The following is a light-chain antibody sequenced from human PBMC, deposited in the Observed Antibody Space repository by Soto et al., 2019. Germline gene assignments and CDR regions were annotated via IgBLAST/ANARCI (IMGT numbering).Light chain of an antibody. J-gene: IGKJ1*01. V-gene: IGKV1-27*01. CDR1: QGISNF. CDR2: DAS. CDR3: QKYNSAPRA. Sequence: DIPMTQSPSSLSASVGDIVTITCRASQGISNFLAWYQQKPGKVPKLLIYDASTLQSGVPSRFSGSGSGTDLTLTISSLQPEDVATYYCQKYNSAPRAFGKGTKVEIK.